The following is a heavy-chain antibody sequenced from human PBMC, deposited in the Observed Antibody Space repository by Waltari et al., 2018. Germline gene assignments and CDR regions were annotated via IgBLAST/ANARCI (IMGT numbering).Heavy chain of an antibody. V-gene: IGHV1-2*02. CDR1: GYTFTGYY. D-gene: IGHD1-20*01. J-gene: IGHJ4*02. CDR3: ARDGYKGDWIPNDY. Sequence: QVQLVQSGAEVKKPGASVKVSCKASGYTFTGYYMHWVRQAPGQGLEWMGWINPNSVGTNYEQKFQGRVTMTRDTSISTAYMELSRLRSDDTAVYYCARDGYKGDWIPNDYWGQGTLVTVSS. CDR2: INPNSVGT.